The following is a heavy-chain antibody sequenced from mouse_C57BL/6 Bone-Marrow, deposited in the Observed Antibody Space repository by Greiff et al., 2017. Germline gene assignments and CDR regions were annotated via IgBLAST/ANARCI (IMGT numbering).Heavy chain of an antibody. V-gene: IGHV5-4*01. J-gene: IGHJ2*01. D-gene: IGHD2-1*01. CDR2: ISDGGSYT. CDR1: GFTFSSYA. CDR3: ARDQGISYGNFYFDY. Sequence: EVQRVESGGGLVKPGGSLKLSCAASGFTFSSYAMSWVRQTPEKRLAWVATISDGGSYTYYPDNVKGRFTISRDNAKNNLYLQMSHLKSEDTAMYYCARDQGISYGNFYFDYWGQGTTLTVSS.